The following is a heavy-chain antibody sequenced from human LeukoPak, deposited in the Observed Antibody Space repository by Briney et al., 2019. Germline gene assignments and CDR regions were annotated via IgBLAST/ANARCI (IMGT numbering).Heavy chain of an antibody. J-gene: IGHJ6*02. Sequence: SETLSLTCAVYGGSFSGYYWSWIRQPPGKGLEWIGEINHSGSTNYNPSLKSRVTISVDTSKNQFSLKLSSVTAADTAVYYCARSRGCSSTIACYYYYYGIDVWGQGTTVTVSS. CDR2: INHSGST. CDR3: ARSRGCSSTIACYYYYYGIDV. V-gene: IGHV4-34*01. D-gene: IGHD2-2*01. CDR1: GGSFSGYY.